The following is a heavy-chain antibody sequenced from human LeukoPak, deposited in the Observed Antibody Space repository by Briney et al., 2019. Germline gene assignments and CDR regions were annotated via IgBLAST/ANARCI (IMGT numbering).Heavy chain of an antibody. V-gene: IGHV3-33*01. CDR1: GFTFSSYG. CDR2: IWYDGSNK. D-gene: IGHD2-2*01. J-gene: IGHJ6*02. CDR3: ARDHYQLNVLFYYGMDV. Sequence: PGGSLRLSCAASGFTFSSYGMHWVRQAPGKGLEWVAVIWYDGSNKYYADSVKGRFTISRDKSKNTLYLQMNSLRAEDTAVYYCARDHYQLNVLFYYGMDVWGQGTTVTVSS.